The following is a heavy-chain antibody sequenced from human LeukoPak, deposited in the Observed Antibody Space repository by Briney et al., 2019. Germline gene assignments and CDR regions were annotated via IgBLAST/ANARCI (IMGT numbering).Heavy chain of an antibody. CDR1: GFTFSSYS. CDR2: ISSSSSTI. CDR3: ARDKTRAARYYFDY. J-gene: IGHJ4*02. D-gene: IGHD6-6*01. V-gene: IGHV3-48*01. Sequence: GGSLRLSCAASGFTFSSYSMNWVRQAPGKGLEWVSYISSSSSTIYYADSVKGRFTISRDNAKNSLYLQMNSLRAEDTAVYYCARDKTRAARYYFDYWGQGTLVTVSS.